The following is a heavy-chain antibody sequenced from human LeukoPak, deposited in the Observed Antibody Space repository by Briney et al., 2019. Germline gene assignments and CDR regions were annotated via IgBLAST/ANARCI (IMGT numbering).Heavy chain of an antibody. CDR1: GFTFSSYW. D-gene: IGHD3-22*01. J-gene: IGHJ4*02. V-gene: IGHV3-74*01. CDR3: ARSWGYYDSSGPYGPDY. CDR2: INSDGSST. Sequence: GGSLRLSCAASGFTFSSYWMHWVRQAPGKGLVWVSRINSDGSSTSYADSVKGRFTISRDNAKNTLYLQMNSLRAEDTAVYYCARSWGYYDSSGPYGPDYWGQGTLVTVSS.